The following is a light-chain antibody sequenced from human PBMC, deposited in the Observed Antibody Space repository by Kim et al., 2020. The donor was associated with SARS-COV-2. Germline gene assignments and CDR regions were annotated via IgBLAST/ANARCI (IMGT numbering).Light chain of an antibody. CDR3: QQYNNWPLF. J-gene: IGKJ2*01. CDR2: GAS. Sequence: EIVMTQSPATLSVSPGERATLSCRASQSVSSNLAWYQQKPGQAPRLLIYGASTRATGIPARFSGSGSGTEFTLTISSLQSEDFAVYYCQQYNNWPLFFGQGTKLEI. CDR1: QSVSSN. V-gene: IGKV3-15*01.